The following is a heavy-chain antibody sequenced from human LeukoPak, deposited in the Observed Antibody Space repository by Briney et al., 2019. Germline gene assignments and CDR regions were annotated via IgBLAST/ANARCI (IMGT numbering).Heavy chain of an antibody. CDR1: GGSISSYY. CDR2: IYYSGST. J-gene: IGHJ4*02. CDR3: ARFEDANWYFDY. Sequence: PSETLSLTCTVSGGSISSYYWSWIRQPPGKGLEWIGYIYYSGSTNYNPSLKSRVTISVDTSKNQFSLRLSSVTAADTAMYYCARFEDANWYFDYWGQGTLVTVSS. V-gene: IGHV4-59*01. D-gene: IGHD4/OR15-4a*01.